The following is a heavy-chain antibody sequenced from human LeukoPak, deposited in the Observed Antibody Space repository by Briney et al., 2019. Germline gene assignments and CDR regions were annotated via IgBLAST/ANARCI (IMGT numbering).Heavy chain of an antibody. CDR1: GGSISSSSYY. Sequence: SETLSLTCTVSGGSISSSSYYWGWIRQPPGKGLEWIGSIYYSGSTYYNPSLKSRVTISVDTSKNQFSLKLSSVTAADTAVYYCARERAGYYDYVWGSYPLFDYWGQGTLVTVSS. J-gene: IGHJ4*02. CDR2: IYYSGST. D-gene: IGHD3-16*01. V-gene: IGHV4-39*07. CDR3: ARERAGYYDYVWGSYPLFDY.